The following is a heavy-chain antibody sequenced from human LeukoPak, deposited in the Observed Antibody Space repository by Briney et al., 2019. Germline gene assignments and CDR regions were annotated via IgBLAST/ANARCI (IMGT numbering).Heavy chain of an antibody. CDR3: ADGGFDY. CDR1: GGSISSGSYF. V-gene: IGHV4-61*02. Sequence: PSQTLSLTCTVSGGSISSGSYFWSWIRQPAGKGLEWIGRIYTSGSTNYNPSLKSRVTISVDTSKNQFSLKLSSVTAADTAVYYCADGGFDYWGQGTLVTVSS. CDR2: IYTSGST. J-gene: IGHJ4*02. D-gene: IGHD2-15*01.